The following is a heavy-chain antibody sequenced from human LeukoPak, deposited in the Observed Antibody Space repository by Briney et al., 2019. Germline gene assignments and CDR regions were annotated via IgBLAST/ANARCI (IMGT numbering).Heavy chain of an antibody. V-gene: IGHV3-49*04. Sequence: GGSLRLTCTASGFTFGYYAMSWVRHAPGKGLEWVGFIRGQAYGGTTEYAASVKGRFTISRDDSNSIAYLHMNSLKTEDTAVYYCTRPAWWLRESLEGYYFDSWGRGTLVTVSS. CDR2: IRGQAYGGTT. CDR1: GFTFGYYA. D-gene: IGHD5-12*01. CDR3: TRPAWWLRESLEGYYFDS. J-gene: IGHJ4*02.